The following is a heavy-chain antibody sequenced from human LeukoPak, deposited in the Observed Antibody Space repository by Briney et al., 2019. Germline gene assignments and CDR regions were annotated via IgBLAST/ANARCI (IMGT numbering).Heavy chain of an antibody. CDR1: GYTFIAYY. D-gene: IGHD3-10*01. J-gene: IGHJ4*02. V-gene: IGHV1-2*02. CDR3: ARAMVRGVINPDFDY. Sequence: GASVKVSCKSSGYTFIAYYMHWVRQAPGQGLEWMGWINPNSGGTSYAQKFQGRVTMTSDTSISTAYMELRSLRSDDTAVYYCARAMVRGVINPDFDYWGQGTLVTVSS. CDR2: INPNSGGT.